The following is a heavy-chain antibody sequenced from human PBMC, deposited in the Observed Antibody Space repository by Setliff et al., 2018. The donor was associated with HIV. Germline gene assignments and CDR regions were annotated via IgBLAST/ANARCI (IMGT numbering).Heavy chain of an antibody. CDR1: GFTFSTYS. V-gene: IGHV3-23*01. Sequence: PGGSLRLSCAASGFTFSTYSMNWVRQAPGKGLEWVSYISSVDTIYYADSVKGRFTISRDNSKNTLYLQMSSLRAEETAVYYCAKDRGDYDFWSGYYVYWGQGTPVTVSS. J-gene: IGHJ4*02. D-gene: IGHD3-3*01. CDR2: ISSVDTI. CDR3: AKDRGDYDFWSGYYVY.